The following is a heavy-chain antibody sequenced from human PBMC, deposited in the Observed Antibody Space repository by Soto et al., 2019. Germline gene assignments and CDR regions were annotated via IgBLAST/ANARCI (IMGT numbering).Heavy chain of an antibody. Sequence: QVQLVESGGGVVQPGRSLRLSCAASGFTFSSYGMHWVRQAPGKGLEWVAVIWYDGSNKYYADSVKGRFTISRDNSKNTLYLQMNSLRAEDTAVYYCARDNGAAEIDGDFDYWGQGTLVTVSS. CDR1: GFTFSSYG. V-gene: IGHV3-33*01. D-gene: IGHD2-21*01. J-gene: IGHJ4*02. CDR2: IWYDGSNK. CDR3: ARDNGAAEIDGDFDY.